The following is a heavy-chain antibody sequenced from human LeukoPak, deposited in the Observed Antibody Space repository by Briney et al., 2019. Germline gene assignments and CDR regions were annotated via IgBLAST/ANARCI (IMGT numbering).Heavy chain of an antibody. CDR2: ISSSGSTI. Sequence: GGSLRLSCAASGFTFSSYVMNWVRQAPGKGLEWVSYISSSGSTIYYADSVKGRFTISRDNAKNSLYLQMNSLRAEDTAVYYCARDGEWELPGIDYWGQATLVTVSS. CDR1: GFTFSSYV. V-gene: IGHV3-48*03. CDR3: ARDGEWELPGIDY. D-gene: IGHD1-26*01. J-gene: IGHJ4*02.